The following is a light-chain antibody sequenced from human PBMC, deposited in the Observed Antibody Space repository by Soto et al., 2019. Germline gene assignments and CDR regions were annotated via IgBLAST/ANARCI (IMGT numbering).Light chain of an antibody. CDR2: GAS. V-gene: IGKV3-15*01. J-gene: IGKJ1*01. CDR1: QSISGS. Sequence: KMMTHSPPTLSLSSVGRATLYSRASQSISGSLAWYQQKPGKAPRLLIYGASKRATGVPARFSGSGSGTDFTLTISSLQSEDFAAYYCQQYNNWPWTFGQGTKVDIK. CDR3: QQYNNWPWT.